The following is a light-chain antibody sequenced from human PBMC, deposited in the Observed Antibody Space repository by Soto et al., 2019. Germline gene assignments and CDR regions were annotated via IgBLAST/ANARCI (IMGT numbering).Light chain of an antibody. CDR3: QQYNNWPRT. Sequence: EIVMTQSPATLSVSPGERATLSCRASQSVSSNLAWYQQKPGQAPNLLIYGASTRATGIPARFSGSGSGTEFTLTISSLQSEDFAVYYCQQYNNWPRTFGQGTKAEIK. CDR1: QSVSSN. V-gene: IGKV3-15*01. CDR2: GAS. J-gene: IGKJ1*01.